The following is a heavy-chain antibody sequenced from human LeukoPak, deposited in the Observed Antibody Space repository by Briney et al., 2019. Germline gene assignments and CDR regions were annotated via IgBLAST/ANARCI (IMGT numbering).Heavy chain of an antibody. J-gene: IGHJ6*04. CDR2: IYPGDSDT. V-gene: IGHV5-51*01. CDR1: GYSFTNYW. Sequence: GESLKISCKGSGYSFTNYWTAWFRQMPGKGLEYMGIIYPGDSDTRYSPSFQGQVTISADKSISTAFLQWSSLKASDTAMYYCARQQVAYYYYYGMDVWGKGTTVTVSS. D-gene: IGHD2-15*01. CDR3: ARQQVAYYYYYGMDV.